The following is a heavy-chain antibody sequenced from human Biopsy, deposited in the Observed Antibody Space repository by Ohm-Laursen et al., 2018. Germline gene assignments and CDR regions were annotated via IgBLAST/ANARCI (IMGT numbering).Heavy chain of an antibody. J-gene: IGHJ6*02. Sequence: TQTLTLTCTFSGLSLNASGVGVGWIRQPPGKALEWLARIDWDDAKFYSASLKSRLTISKGTSGNHVVLTLSDVDPVDTGTYYCARIPIPIFSAALVYRHRRHLQGLDVWGQGTTVIVSS. V-gene: IGHV2-70*04. CDR1: GLSLNASGVG. CDR3: ARIPIPIFSAALVYRHRRHLQGLDV. D-gene: IGHD2-21*01. CDR2: IDWDDAK.